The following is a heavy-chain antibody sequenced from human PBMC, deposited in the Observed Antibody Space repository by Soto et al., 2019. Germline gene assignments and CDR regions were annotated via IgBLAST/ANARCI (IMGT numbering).Heavy chain of an antibody. V-gene: IGHV1-69*04. CDR2: IIPILGIA. D-gene: IGHD2-2*01. CDR1: GGTFSSYT. CDR3: ARDTSIQAAEYFQH. J-gene: IGHJ1*01. Sequence: GASVKVACKASGGTFSSYTISWVRQAPGQGLEWMGRIIPILGIANYAQKFQGRVTITADKSTSTAYMELSSLRSEDTAVYYCARDTSIQAAEYFQHWGPGTRVTVSS.